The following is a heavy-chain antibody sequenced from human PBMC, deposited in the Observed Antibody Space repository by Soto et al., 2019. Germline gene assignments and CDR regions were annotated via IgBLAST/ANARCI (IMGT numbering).Heavy chain of an antibody. CDR3: ARGAFADCWSGYYSRGWFDP. J-gene: IGHJ5*02. CDR2: INHRGST. Sequence: QVQLQQWGAGLLKPSETLSLTCAVYGGSFSGYYWSWIRQPPGKGLEWIGEINHRGSTTYNPSLKSRVTVSVDTSKNQFSRKLSSVTAADTAVYSCARGAFADCWSGYYSRGWFDPWGQGTLVTVSS. D-gene: IGHD3-3*01. CDR1: GGSFSGYY. V-gene: IGHV4-34*01.